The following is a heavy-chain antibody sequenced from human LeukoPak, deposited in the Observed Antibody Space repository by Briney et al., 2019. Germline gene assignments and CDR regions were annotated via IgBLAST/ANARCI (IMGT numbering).Heavy chain of an antibody. V-gene: IGHV3-74*01. Sequence: SGGSLRLSCVASGFTFSSYWMHWVRQAPGKGLVWVSRINSDGSSTTYEGSVKGRFTISRDNAENTLYLQMNSLRAEDTAMYYCARQYSYDSSGYYPWDYWGQGTLVTVSS. J-gene: IGHJ4*02. CDR2: INSDGSST. D-gene: IGHD3-22*01. CDR1: GFTFSSYW. CDR3: ARQYSYDSSGYYPWDY.